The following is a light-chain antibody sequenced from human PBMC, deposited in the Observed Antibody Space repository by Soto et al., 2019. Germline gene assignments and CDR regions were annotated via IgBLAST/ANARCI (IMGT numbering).Light chain of an antibody. CDR1: QSITRG. V-gene: IGKV3-15*01. Sequence: EIVLTQSPATLSVSPGERATLSCRASQSITRGLAWYQQKPGQAPRLLIYGASTRVTGIPARFSGSGSGTEFTLTISSLQSEDFAVYYCQQYNIWPPVTFGQGTRLEIK. J-gene: IGKJ5*01. CDR3: QQYNIWPPVT. CDR2: GAS.